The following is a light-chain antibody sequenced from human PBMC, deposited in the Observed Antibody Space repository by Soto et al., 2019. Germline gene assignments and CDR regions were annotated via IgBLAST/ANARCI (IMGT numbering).Light chain of an antibody. CDR2: SAS. CDR3: QQYGGSHGT. V-gene: IGKV3-20*01. Sequence: IVLTQSPGTLSLSPGERVTLSCRASESVSSSYLDWYQEKGGQAPRLLIYSASSRATGITDRFSGSGSGTDFTPTISRLEPEDFAVYYCQQYGGSHGTFVPGTRWIS. J-gene: IGKJ1*01. CDR1: ESVSSSY.